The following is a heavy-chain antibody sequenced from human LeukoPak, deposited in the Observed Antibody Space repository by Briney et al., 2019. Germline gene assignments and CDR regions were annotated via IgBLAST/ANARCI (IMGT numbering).Heavy chain of an antibody. CDR3: ARLAADYYYYMDV. CDR2: IYHSGST. J-gene: IGHJ6*03. Sequence: PSETLSLTCAVSGYSISSGYYWGWIRPPPGKGLEWIGSIYHSGSTYYNPSLKSRVTISVDTSKNQFSLKLSSVTAADTAVYYRARLAADYYYYMDVWGKGTTVTVSS. CDR1: GYSISSGYY. V-gene: IGHV4-38-2*01.